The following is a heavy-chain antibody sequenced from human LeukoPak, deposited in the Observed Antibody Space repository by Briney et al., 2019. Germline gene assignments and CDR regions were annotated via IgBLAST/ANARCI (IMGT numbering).Heavy chain of an antibody. CDR1: GFTFDDYT. D-gene: IGHD1-26*01. Sequence: GGSLRLSCAASGFTFDDYTMHWVRQAPGKGLEWVSLISWDGGSTFYADSVKGRFTISRDNSKYSLYLQMNSLRTEDTAFHYCAKSFSKVGATSPFDYWGQGTLVTVSS. CDR3: AKSFSKVGATSPFDY. V-gene: IGHV3-43*01. J-gene: IGHJ4*02. CDR2: ISWDGGST.